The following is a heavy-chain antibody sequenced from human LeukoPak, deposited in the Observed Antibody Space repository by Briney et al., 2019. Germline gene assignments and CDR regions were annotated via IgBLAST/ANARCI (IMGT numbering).Heavy chain of an antibody. Sequence: GGSLRLSCAASGFTFYDYGMSWVRQAAGKGVEWVSGINWNGGSTGYADSVEGRFTISRDNAKNSLYLQMNSLRAEDTALYYCARLGVGATRDAFDIWGQGTMVTVSS. CDR1: GFTFYDYG. CDR2: INWNGGST. J-gene: IGHJ3*02. CDR3: ARLGVGATRDAFDI. D-gene: IGHD1-26*01. V-gene: IGHV3-20*04.